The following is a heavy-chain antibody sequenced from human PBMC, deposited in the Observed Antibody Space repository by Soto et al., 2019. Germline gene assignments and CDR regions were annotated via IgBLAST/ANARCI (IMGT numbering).Heavy chain of an antibody. CDR2: IYYSGST. CDR1: GGSISSSSYY. Sequence: SSETLSLTCTVSGGSISSSSYYWGWIRQPPGKGLEWIGSIYYSGSTYYNPSLKSRVTISVDTSKNQFSLKLSSVTAADTAVYYCARGGFGYSSSWYPYYFDYWGQGTLVTVSS. CDR3: ARGGFGYSSSWYPYYFDY. J-gene: IGHJ4*02. V-gene: IGHV4-39*01. D-gene: IGHD6-13*01.